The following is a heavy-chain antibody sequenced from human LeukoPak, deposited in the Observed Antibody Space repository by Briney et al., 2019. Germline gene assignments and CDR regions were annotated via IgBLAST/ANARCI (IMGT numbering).Heavy chain of an antibody. V-gene: IGHV1-18*01. D-gene: IGHD3-22*01. CDR2: ISAYNGNT. Sequence: ASVKVSCKASGYTFTSYGISWVRQAPGQGLEWMGWISAYNGNTNYAQKLQGRVTMTRNTSISTAYMELSSLRSEDTAVYYCAREGSSGYYPRENWFDPWGQGTLVIVSS. CDR1: GYTFTSYG. CDR3: AREGSSGYYPRENWFDP. J-gene: IGHJ5*02.